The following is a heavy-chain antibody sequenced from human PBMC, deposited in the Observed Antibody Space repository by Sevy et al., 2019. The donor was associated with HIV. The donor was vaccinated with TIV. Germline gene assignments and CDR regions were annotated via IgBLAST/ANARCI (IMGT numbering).Heavy chain of an antibody. CDR2: ISGSGTRT. CDR1: GFSFDSYG. V-gene: IGHV3-23*01. CDR3: AKGGGGHYDPDEIGYYFYYYNMDV. D-gene: IGHD3-22*01. Sequence: GGSLRLSCPVSGFSFDSYGMTWVRQAPGKGLEWVSGISGSGTRTYYADSVKGRFSISRDNSKNRLYLQMNSLRSEDTVIYYCAKGGGGHYDPDEIGYYFYYYNMDVWGKGTTVTVSS. J-gene: IGHJ6*03.